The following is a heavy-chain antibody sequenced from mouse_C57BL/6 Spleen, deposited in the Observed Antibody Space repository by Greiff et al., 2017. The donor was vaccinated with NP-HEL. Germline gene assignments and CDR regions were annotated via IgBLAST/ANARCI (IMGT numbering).Heavy chain of an antibody. CDR2: FYPGSGSI. V-gene: IGHV1-62-2*01. D-gene: IGHD1-1*01. Sequence: VQLQQSGAELVKPGASVKLSCKASGYTFTEYTIHWVKQRSGQGLEWIGWFYPGSGSIKYNEKFKDKATLTADKSSSTVYMELSRLTSEDSAVYFWARHEAGSSYDYYAMDYWGQGTSVTVSS. CDR3: ARHEAGSSYDYYAMDY. J-gene: IGHJ4*01. CDR1: GYTFTEYT.